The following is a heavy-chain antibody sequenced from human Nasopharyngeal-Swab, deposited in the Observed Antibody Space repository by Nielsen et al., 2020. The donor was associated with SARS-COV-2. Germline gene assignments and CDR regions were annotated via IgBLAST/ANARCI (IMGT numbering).Heavy chain of an antibody. J-gene: IGHJ4*02. V-gene: IGHV4-39*01. D-gene: IGHD3-3*01. CDR3: ARLDPFGSEDK. CDR1: GGSISSSSYY. CDR2: MYYSGST. Sequence: GSLRLSCTVSGGSISSSSYYWGWIRQPPGKGLEWIGSMYYSGSTYYNPSLKSRVTISVDTSKNQFSLKLSSVTAADTAVYYCARLDPFGSEDKWGQGTLVTVSS.